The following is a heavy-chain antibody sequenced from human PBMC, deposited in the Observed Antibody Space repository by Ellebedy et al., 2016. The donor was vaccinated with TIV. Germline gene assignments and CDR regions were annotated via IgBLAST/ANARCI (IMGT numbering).Heavy chain of an antibody. J-gene: IGHJ5*02. Sequence: GESLKISCAASGFTFSNYGMDWVRQAPGKGLEWVAAIWYDGSNKDYADSVKGRFTISRDNSKNTLYLQMNSLRAEDTAVYYCVRSTGVLSSWGQGTLVTVSS. V-gene: IGHV3-33*01. CDR1: GFTFSNYG. D-gene: IGHD7-27*01. CDR3: VRSTGVLSS. CDR2: IWYDGSNK.